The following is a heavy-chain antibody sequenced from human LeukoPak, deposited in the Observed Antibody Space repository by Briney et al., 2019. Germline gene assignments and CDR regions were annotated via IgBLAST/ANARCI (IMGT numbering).Heavy chain of an antibody. CDR1: EFTFSSYA. J-gene: IGHJ3*02. CDR3: AKVSPVVVVITGAFDI. Sequence: GGSLRLSCAASEFTFSSYAMSWVRQAPGKGLEWVSAISGSGGSTYYADSVKGRFTISRDNSKNTLYLQMNSLRAEDTAVYYCAKVSPVVVVITGAFDIWGQGTMVTVSS. V-gene: IGHV3-23*01. D-gene: IGHD3-22*01. CDR2: ISGSGGST.